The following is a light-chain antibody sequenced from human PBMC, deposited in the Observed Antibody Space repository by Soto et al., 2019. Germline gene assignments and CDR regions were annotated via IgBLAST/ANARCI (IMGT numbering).Light chain of an antibody. CDR2: GVT. CDR3: CSHGGRHSYV. J-gene: IGLJ1*01. Sequence: QSALTQPRSVSGSPGQSVTISCTGTSSDVGGYDYVSWYQQHPGKAPKLMIYGVTKRPSVVPDRFSGSKSGNTASLTISGLQAEDESDYYCCSHGGRHSYVFGTGTKLTVL. CDR1: SSDVGGYDY. V-gene: IGLV2-11*01.